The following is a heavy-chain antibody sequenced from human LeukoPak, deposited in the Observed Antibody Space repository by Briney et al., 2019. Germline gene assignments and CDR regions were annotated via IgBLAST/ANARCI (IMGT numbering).Heavy chain of an antibody. CDR2: IGGDGGTT. J-gene: IGHJ4*02. CDR1: GFTLSTYD. D-gene: IGHD1-14*01. CDR3: ARGRDHALDY. V-gene: IGHV3-23*01. Sequence: GGSLRLSCAASGFTLSTYDMSWVRQAPTKGLEWVSAIGGDGGTTYADSVKGRFTISRDNAKNTLYLQMNSLRAEDTAVYYCARGRDHALDYWGQGTLVTVSS.